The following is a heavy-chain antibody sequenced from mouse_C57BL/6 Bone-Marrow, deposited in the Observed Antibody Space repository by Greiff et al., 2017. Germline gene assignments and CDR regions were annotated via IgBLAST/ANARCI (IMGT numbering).Heavy chain of an antibody. D-gene: IGHD2-3*01. CDR1: GFNIKDDY. Sequence: EVQVVESGAELVRPGASVKLSCTASGFNIKDDYMHWVKQRPEQGLEWIGWIDPENGDTEYASKFQGKATITADTSSNTAYRQLSSLTSEATAVYYCTDPIYDGYYFDVWGTGTTVTVSS. J-gene: IGHJ1*03. CDR2: IDPENGDT. V-gene: IGHV14-4*01. CDR3: TDPIYDGYYFDV.